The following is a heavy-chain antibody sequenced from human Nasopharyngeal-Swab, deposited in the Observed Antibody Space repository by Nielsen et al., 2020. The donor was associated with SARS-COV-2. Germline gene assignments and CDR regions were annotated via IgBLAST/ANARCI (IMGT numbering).Heavy chain of an antibody. V-gene: IGHV3-23*01. Sequence: GGSLRPSCAASGFTLSSYAMSWVRQAPGKGMEWVSAISGSGGSTYYADSVKGRFTISRDNPKNTLYLQMNSLRAEDTAVYYCAKKGMAGALPYWGQGTLVTVSS. CDR3: AKKGMAGALPY. CDR1: GFTLSSYA. CDR2: ISGSGGST. D-gene: IGHD1-26*01. J-gene: IGHJ4*02.